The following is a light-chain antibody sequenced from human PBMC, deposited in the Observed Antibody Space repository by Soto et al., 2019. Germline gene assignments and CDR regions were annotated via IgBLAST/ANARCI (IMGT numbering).Light chain of an antibody. J-gene: IGKJ4*01. V-gene: IGKV1-39*01. Sequence: DIQMTQSPSSLSASVGDIVTITCRASQSISNYLNWYQQKPGKAPKLLIYAASSLQSGVPSRFSGSGSGTDFTLTINRLQPEDLATYYCRQSHSSLTFGGGSKVDVK. CDR3: RQSHSSLT. CDR1: QSISNY. CDR2: AAS.